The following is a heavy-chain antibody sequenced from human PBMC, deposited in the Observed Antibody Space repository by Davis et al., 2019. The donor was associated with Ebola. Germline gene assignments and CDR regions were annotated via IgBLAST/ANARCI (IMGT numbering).Heavy chain of an antibody. CDR1: GGSFSGYY. D-gene: IGHD3-22*01. Sequence: SETLSLTCAVYGGSFSGYYWSWIRQPPGKGLEWIGYNYYRGSTNYNPSLKSRVTISVDTSKNQFSLKLSSVTAADTAVYYCARLGNYYDSSGYHGLDYWGQGTLVTVSS. CDR2: NYYRGST. CDR3: ARLGNYYDSSGYHGLDY. V-gene: IGHV4-59*08. J-gene: IGHJ4*02.